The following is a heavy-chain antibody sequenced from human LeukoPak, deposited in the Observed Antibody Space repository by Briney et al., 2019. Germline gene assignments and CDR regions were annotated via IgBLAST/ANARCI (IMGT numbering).Heavy chain of an antibody. V-gene: IGHV5-51*01. Sequence: GESLKISCKGSAYSFTSYWIGWVRQMPGKGLEWMGVIYPGDSDTRYSPSFQGQVIISADKSISTAYLQWNSLKASDSALYYCARQKNLVGARDYWGQGTLVTVSS. D-gene: IGHD1-26*01. J-gene: IGHJ4*02. CDR2: IYPGDSDT. CDR1: AYSFTSYW. CDR3: ARQKNLVGARDY.